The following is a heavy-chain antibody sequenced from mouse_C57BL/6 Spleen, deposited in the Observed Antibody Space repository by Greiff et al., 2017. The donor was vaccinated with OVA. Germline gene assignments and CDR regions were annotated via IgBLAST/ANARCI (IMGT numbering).Heavy chain of an antibody. CDR1: GYTFTSYW. J-gene: IGHJ2*01. Sequence: QVQLQQPGAELVRPGTSVKLSCKASGYTFTSYWMHWVKQRPGQGLEWIGEIDPSDSYTNYNQKFKGKATLTVDTSSSTAYMQLSSLTSEDAAVYYCARKDYGNLDYWGQGTTLTVSS. V-gene: IGHV1-59*01. CDR3: ARKDYGNLDY. CDR2: IDPSDSYT. D-gene: IGHD2-1*01.